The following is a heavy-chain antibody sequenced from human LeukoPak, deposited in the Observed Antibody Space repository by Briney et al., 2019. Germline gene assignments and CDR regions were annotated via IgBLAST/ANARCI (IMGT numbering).Heavy chain of an antibody. Sequence: QPGRSLRLSCAASGFTFSSYGMHWVRQAPGKGLEWVAVISYDGYTKYYTDSVKGRFTISRDNAKNSLYLQMNSLRAEGTAVYYCASALYSSGWNFDYWGQGTLVAVSS. D-gene: IGHD6-19*01. CDR2: ISYDGYTK. CDR1: GFTFSSYG. CDR3: ASALYSSGWNFDY. V-gene: IGHV3-30*05. J-gene: IGHJ4*02.